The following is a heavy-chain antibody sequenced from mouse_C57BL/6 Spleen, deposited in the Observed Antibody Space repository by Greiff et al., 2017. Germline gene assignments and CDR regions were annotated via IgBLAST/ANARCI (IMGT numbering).Heavy chain of an antibody. CDR1: GYTFTSYW. CDR3: AMGDYYFDY. CDR2: ISPSASDT. J-gene: IGHJ2*01. Sequence: VQLQQSGAELVKPGASVKVSCKASGYTFTSYWMHWVKQRPGQGLEWIGRISPSASDTNYNQKCKGKATLTLDNSYSTAYMQLSILTSEDSAVYYCAMGDYYFDYWGQGTTLTVSS. V-gene: IGHV1-74*01.